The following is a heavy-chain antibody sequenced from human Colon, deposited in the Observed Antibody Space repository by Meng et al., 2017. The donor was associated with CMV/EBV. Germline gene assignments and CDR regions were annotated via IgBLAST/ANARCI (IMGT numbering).Heavy chain of an antibody. CDR2: IDGSNT. CDR1: GFTFGSFA. Sequence: GESLKLSCEAAGFTFGSFAMSWVRQAPGKGLEWVSTIDGSNTYYADSVKGRFTISRDNSKNTLYLQMKSLRAEDTAVYYCAKMIFDIVPTKVLGYFDHWGQGTLVTVSS. J-gene: IGHJ4*02. V-gene: IGHV3-23*05. CDR3: AKMIFDIVPTKVLGYFDH. D-gene: IGHD5-12*01.